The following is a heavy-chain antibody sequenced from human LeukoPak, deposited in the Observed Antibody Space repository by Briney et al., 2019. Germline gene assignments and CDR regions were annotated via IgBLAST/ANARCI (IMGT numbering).Heavy chain of an antibody. CDR1: GGSISRHY. CDR2: VYYSGST. J-gene: IGHJ4*02. Sequence: SETLSLTCTVSGGSISRHYWSWIRQPPGKGLEWIGYVYYSGSTNYNPSLKSRVTISVDTSKNQFSLKLSSVTAEDTAVYYCARDTQRLVTIPVFDYWGQGTLVTVSS. D-gene: IGHD3-9*01. V-gene: IGHV4-59*11. CDR3: ARDTQRLVTIPVFDY.